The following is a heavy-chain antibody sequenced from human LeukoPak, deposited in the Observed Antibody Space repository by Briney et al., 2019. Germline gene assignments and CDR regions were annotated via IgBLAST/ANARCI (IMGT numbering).Heavy chain of an antibody. Sequence: SETLSLTCTVSGGSITSYYRSWIRQSPGKGLEWIGFMYYSGTTNYNPSLKRRVTISLGMSKNQFSLKLISVTAADTAVYYCASLPMAVTPHVDYWGQGTLVTVSS. V-gene: IGHV4-59*01. CDR1: GGSITSYY. J-gene: IGHJ4*02. D-gene: IGHD2-21*02. CDR2: MYYSGTT. CDR3: ASLPMAVTPHVDY.